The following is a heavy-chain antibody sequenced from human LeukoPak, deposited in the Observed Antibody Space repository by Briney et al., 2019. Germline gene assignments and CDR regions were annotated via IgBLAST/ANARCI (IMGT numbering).Heavy chain of an antibody. D-gene: IGHD3-10*01. CDR3: ATSGLVRAFDI. Sequence: GGSLRLSCATSGFTFSSYEMNWVRQAPGKGLEWVSNISSRGTTIYYADSVRGRFTISRDNAKNSLYLQMNSLRAEDTAVYYCATSGLVRAFDIWGQGTMVTVSS. J-gene: IGHJ3*02. CDR1: GFTFSSYE. CDR2: ISSRGTTI. V-gene: IGHV3-48*03.